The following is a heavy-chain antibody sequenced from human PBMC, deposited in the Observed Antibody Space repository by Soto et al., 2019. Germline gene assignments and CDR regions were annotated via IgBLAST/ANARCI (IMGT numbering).Heavy chain of an antibody. CDR2: ISHSGIT. D-gene: IGHD3-22*01. V-gene: IGHV4-4*02. Sequence: QVQLQESGPGLVRPSGALSVTCAVSGDSISRSHWWSWVRQSPGKGLEWIGEISHSGITNYNPSLKSRVTISGDKSKNQLSLKLTSVTAADTSVYYCAIVRYDRSCFDHWGQGTLVSGSS. CDR1: GDSISRSHW. J-gene: IGHJ4*02. CDR3: AIVRYDRSCFDH.